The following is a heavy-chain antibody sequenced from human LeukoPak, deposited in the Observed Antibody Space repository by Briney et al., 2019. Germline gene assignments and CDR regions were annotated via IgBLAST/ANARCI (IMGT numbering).Heavy chain of an antibody. Sequence: GSLRLSCAASGFTVSSNYMSWVRQAPGKGLEWVSVIYSGGSTYYADSVRGRFTISRDNSKNTLYLQMNSLGAEDTAVYYCARDARGEDYFDYWGQGTLVTVSS. D-gene: IGHD3-16*01. J-gene: IGHJ4*02. CDR1: GFTVSSNY. V-gene: IGHV3-53*01. CDR2: IYSGGST. CDR3: ARDARGEDYFDY.